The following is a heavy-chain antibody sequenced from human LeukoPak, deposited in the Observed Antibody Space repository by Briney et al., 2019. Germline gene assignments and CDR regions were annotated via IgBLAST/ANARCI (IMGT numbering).Heavy chain of an antibody. J-gene: IGHJ4*02. V-gene: IGHV3-23*01. CDR2: ISGSGGST. Sequence: GGSLRLSCAASGFTFSSYAMSWVRQAPGKGLKWVSSISGSGGSTYYADSVKGRFTISRDNSKNTLYLQMNSLRAEDTAVYYCVKDQAYHYDSSDYYCWGQGTLVTVSS. D-gene: IGHD3-22*01. CDR3: VKDQAYHYDSSDYYC. CDR1: GFTFSSYA.